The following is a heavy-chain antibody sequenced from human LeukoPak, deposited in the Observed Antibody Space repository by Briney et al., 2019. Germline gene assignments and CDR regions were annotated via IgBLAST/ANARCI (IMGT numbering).Heavy chain of an antibody. V-gene: IGHV3-7*01. J-gene: IGHJ6*02. D-gene: IGHD1/OR15-1a*01. Sequence: GGSLRLSCAASGFTFSSYAMSWVRQAPGKGLEWVANIKQDGSEKYYVDSVKGRFTISRDNAKNSLYLQMNSLRAEDTAVYYCARDLKRTYYYYYYGMDVWGQGTTVTVSS. CDR2: IKQDGSEK. CDR1: GFTFSSYA. CDR3: ARDLKRTYYYYYYGMDV.